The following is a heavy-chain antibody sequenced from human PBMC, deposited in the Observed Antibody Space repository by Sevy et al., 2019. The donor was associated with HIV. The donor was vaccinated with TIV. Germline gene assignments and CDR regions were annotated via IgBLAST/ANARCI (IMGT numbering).Heavy chain of an antibody. CDR2: IYTSGST. D-gene: IGHD3-22*01. V-gene: IGHV4-4*07. J-gene: IGHJ4*02. CDR1: GGSISSNY. Sequence: SETLSLTCTVSGGSISSNYWSWIRQPAGKGLEWIGRIYTSGSTNYNPSLKSRVTMSVDTSKNQFSLKLSSVTAADTAVYYCARAYYDSSAYSENPPYFDYWGQGTLVTVSS. CDR3: ARAYYDSSAYSENPPYFDY.